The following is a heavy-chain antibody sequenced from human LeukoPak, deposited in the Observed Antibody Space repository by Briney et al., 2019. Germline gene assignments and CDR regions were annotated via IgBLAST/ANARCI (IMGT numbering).Heavy chain of an antibody. CDR1: GFTFSSYW. D-gene: IGHD1-20*01. Sequence: GVSLRLSCAASGFTFSSYWMSWVRQAPGKGLEWVANIKQDGSEKYYVDSVKGRFTISRDNAKNSLYLQMNSLRAEDTAVYHCAFNLRYFDYWGQGTLVTVSS. CDR3: AFNLRYFDY. J-gene: IGHJ4*02. CDR2: IKQDGSEK. V-gene: IGHV3-7*01.